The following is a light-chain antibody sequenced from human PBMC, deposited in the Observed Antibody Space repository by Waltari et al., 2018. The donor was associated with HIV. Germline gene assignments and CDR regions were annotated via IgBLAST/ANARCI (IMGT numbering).Light chain of an antibody. V-gene: IGLV1-40*01. CDR3: QSYDSRLSGSGV. CDR1: SSNIGGGYD. CDR2: GNN. J-gene: IGLJ3*02. Sequence: QSVLTPPPSVSGAPGQRVTISCTGTSSNIGGGYDLHWYQQLPGTAPKLLIYGNNNRPSGVPDRFSGSKSGTSASLVITGLQAEDEADYYCQSYDSRLSGSGVFGGGTKLTVL.